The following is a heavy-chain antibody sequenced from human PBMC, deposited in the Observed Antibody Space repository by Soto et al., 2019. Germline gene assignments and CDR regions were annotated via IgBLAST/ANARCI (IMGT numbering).Heavy chain of an antibody. CDR1: GYSFSTYS. D-gene: IGHD1-1*01. J-gene: IGHJ6*02. CDR2: INGANGNT. Sequence: QVQVVQSGAEVKKPGASVKVSCKASGYSFSTYSMHWVRQAPGQGLEWMGWINGANGNTRYSQKFKDRVSISRDTPASTGYMELSSLRSEDTGVYYGARGKGMEENYYYHGMDVWGPVNTVIVSS. CDR3: ARGKGMEENYYYHGMDV. V-gene: IGHV1-3*01.